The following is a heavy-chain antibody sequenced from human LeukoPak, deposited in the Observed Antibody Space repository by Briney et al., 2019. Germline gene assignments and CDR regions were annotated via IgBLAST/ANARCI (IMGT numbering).Heavy chain of an antibody. D-gene: IGHD1-26*01. CDR1: DYPFTVYY. Sequence: ASVKVSCKASDYPFTVYYIPWLRQAPGQGLEWMGWINPNNGGTNYAQKFQDRVTMTRDTSITTAYMELSGLRSDDTAVYYCARDCEGATGDYWGQGTLVTVSS. J-gene: IGHJ4*02. CDR3: ARDCEGATGDY. CDR2: INPNNGGT. V-gene: IGHV1-2*02.